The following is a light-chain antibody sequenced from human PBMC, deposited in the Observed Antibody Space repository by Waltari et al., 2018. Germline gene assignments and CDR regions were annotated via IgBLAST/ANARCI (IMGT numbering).Light chain of an antibody. CDR2: ADA. CDR1: QGISRY. V-gene: IGKV1-9*01. CDR3: QHLNTFPYT. J-gene: IGKJ3*01. Sequence: IQLTQSPSSLSASVGDRVTITCRASQGISRYLAWYQQKPGKAPKLLIFADASLQCGVPSSFSGSGSGTDFTLTISSLQPEDFASYYCQHLNTFPYTFGPGTRVDIK.